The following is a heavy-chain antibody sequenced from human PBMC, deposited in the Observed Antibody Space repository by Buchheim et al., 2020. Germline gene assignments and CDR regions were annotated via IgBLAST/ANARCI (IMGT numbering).Heavy chain of an antibody. D-gene: IGHD3-22*01. J-gene: IGHJ4*02. CDR3: AREQMYYDSSGYYPDY. Sequence: QVQLQQWGAGLLKPSETLSLTCAVYGGSFSGYYWSWIRQPPGKGLEWIGEINHSGSTNYNPSLKSRVTISVDTSKNQFSLKLSSVTAADTAVYYCAREQMYYDSSGYYPDYWGQGTL. CDR2: INHSGST. V-gene: IGHV4-34*01. CDR1: GGSFSGYY.